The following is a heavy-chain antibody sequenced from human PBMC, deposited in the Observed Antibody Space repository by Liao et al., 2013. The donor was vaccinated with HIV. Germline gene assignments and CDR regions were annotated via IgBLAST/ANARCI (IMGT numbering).Heavy chain of an antibody. CDR2: INDSGNT. CDR3: ARHSLVPTGDLGVRERFLYI. CDR1: GGSIINYY. J-gene: IGHJ3*02. V-gene: IGHV4-4*07. Sequence: QVQLQESGPGLIKPSETLSLTCSVSGGSIINYYWSWVRQPAGKGPEWIGRINDSGNTNYNPSFRVGLIMSIDTSRNQTSPSRLNSVTAADTAVYYCARHSLVPTGDLGVRERFLYIWGRRDEWSPS. D-gene: IGHD3-3*01.